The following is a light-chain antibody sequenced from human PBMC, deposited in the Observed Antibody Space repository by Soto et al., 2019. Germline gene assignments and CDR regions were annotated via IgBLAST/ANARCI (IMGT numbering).Light chain of an antibody. V-gene: IGKV3-20*01. Sequence: EIVLTQSPGTVSLSPRERDTLSCRTSQSVSSSYLAWYQQKPGQAPRLLIYDASSKATGIQDRFSGREEGKDFTLTFILLEPEDFAVYYCQEYGSSRTFGQGTKV. CDR2: DAS. J-gene: IGKJ1*01. CDR3: QEYGSSRT. CDR1: QSVSSSY.